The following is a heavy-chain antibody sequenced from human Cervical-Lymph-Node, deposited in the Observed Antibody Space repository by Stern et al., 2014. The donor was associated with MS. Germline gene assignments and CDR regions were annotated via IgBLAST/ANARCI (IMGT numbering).Heavy chain of an antibody. CDR1: GFTFSSYG. V-gene: IGHV3-30*18. J-gene: IGHJ4*02. Sequence: MQLVESGGGVVQPGRSLRLSCAASGFTFSSYGMHWVRQAPGKGLEWVAHISYDGSNKYYADSVKGRFTISRDNSKYTLNLEMTTLITEDTAVYYCAKDELATIGDFDYWGQGTLVTVSS. D-gene: IGHD5-24*01. CDR2: ISYDGSNK. CDR3: AKDELATIGDFDY.